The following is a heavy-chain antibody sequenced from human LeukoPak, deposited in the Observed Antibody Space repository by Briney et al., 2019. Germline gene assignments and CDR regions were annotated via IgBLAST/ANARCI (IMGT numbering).Heavy chain of an antibody. D-gene: IGHD4-23*01. J-gene: IGHJ4*02. CDR1: GGTFSSYA. Sequence: EASVKVSCKASGGTFSSYAISWVRQAPGQGLEWMGGIIPIFGTANYAQKFQGRVTITTDESTSTAYMELSSLRSEDTAVYYCARWGNYGGNSPYFDYWGQGTLVTVSS. CDR3: ARWGNYGGNSPYFDY. CDR2: IIPIFGTA. V-gene: IGHV1-69*05.